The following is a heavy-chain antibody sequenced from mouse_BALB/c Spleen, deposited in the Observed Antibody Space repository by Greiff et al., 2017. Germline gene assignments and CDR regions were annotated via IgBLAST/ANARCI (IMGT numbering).Heavy chain of an antibody. CDR2: ISYSGST. J-gene: IGHJ2*01. V-gene: IGHV3-2*02. Sequence: EVKVEESGPGLVKPSQSLSLTCTVTGYSITSDYAWNWIRQFPGNKLEWMGYISYSGSTSYNPSLKSRISITRDTSKNQFFLQLNSVTTEDTATYYCARSGYYGSSPFDYWGQGTTLTVSS. D-gene: IGHD1-1*01. CDR1: GYSITSDYA. CDR3: ARSGYYGSSPFDY.